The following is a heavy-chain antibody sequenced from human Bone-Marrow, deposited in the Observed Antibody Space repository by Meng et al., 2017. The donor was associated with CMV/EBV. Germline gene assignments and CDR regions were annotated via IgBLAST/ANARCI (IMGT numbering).Heavy chain of an antibody. V-gene: IGHV3-23*01. D-gene: IGHD3-10*01. CDR2: ISGSGGSI. Sequence: GESLKISCAASGFTFSSYAMSWVRQAPGKGLEWVSAISGSGGSIYYADSMKGRFTISRDNSKKTLYLQKNSLRAEDTAVYYCAKPAFGETDYWGQGTLVTVSS. CDR3: AKPAFGETDY. CDR1: GFTFSSYA. J-gene: IGHJ4*02.